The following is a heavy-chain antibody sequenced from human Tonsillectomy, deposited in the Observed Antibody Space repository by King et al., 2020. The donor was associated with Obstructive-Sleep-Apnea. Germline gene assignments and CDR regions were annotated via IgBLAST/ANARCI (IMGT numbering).Heavy chain of an antibody. J-gene: IGHJ5*02. Sequence: QLQESGPGLVKPSETLSLTCTVSGGSISSSSYYWGWIRQPPGKGLEWIGSIYYSGSTYYNPSLKSRVTISVDTSKNQFSLKLSSVTAADTAVYYCASHSDTAIEPTSFAPLVPRTLVTVSS. CDR3: ASHSDTAIEPTSFAP. CDR1: GGSISSSSYY. D-gene: IGHD5-18*01. V-gene: IGHV4-39*01. CDR2: IYYSGST.